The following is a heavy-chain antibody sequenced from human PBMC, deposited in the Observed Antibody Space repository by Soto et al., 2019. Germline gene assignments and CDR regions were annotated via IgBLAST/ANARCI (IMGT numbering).Heavy chain of an antibody. J-gene: IGHJ4*02. CDR3: ASRGPQQLVLYTFAY. CDR1: GFTFSTYG. Sequence: GSLRLSCAASGFTFSTYGMHWVRQAPGKGLEWVAVISYDGNNKYYADSVKGRFTISRDNSKNTLYLQMSSLRSEDTAVYYCASRGPQQLVLYTFAYWGQGTLVTVSS. D-gene: IGHD6-13*01. V-gene: IGHV3-30*03. CDR2: ISYDGNNK.